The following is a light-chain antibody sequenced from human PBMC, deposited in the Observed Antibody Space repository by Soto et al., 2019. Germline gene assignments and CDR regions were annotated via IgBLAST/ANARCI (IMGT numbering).Light chain of an antibody. V-gene: IGLV2-14*01. CDR1: SSDVGGYNF. CDR2: EVS. J-gene: IGLJ1*01. CDR3: SSYTSSSTRV. Sequence: QSALTQPASMSGSPGQSITISCTGTSSDVGGYNFVSWYQQHAGKAPKLMIYEVSNRPSGISNRFSGSKSGNTASLTISGLQAKDEADYYCSSYTSSSTRVFGTGTKLTVL.